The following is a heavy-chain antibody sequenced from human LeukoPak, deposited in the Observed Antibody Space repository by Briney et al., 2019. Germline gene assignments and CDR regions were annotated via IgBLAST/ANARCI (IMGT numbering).Heavy chain of an antibody. CDR2: ISSSSSTI. J-gene: IGHJ3*02. D-gene: IGHD3-3*01. CDR3: ARDLRFLEWLFGAFDI. CDR1: GMTFSSHW. Sequence: GGSLRLSCAASGMTFSSHWMNWVRQAPGKGLEWVSYISSSSSTIYYADSVKGRFTISRDNAKNSLYLQMNSLRAEDTAVYCCARDLRFLEWLFGAFDIWGQGTMVTVSS. V-gene: IGHV3-48*01.